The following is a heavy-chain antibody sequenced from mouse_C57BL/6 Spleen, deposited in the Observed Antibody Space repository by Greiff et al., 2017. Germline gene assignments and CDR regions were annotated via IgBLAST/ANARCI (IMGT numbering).Heavy chain of an antibody. D-gene: IGHD1-1*01. CDR3: ARRGYGSGYGYFDV. Sequence: EVMLVEPGGGLVKPGGSLKLSCAASGFTFSDYGMHWVRQAPEKGLEWVAYISSASSTIYYADTVKGRFTISGDNANNTLFLQMTSLTSEDSAMYYCARRGYGSGYGYFDVWGTGTTVTVSS. CDR2: ISSASSTI. V-gene: IGHV5-17*01. J-gene: IGHJ1*03. CDR1: GFTFSDYG.